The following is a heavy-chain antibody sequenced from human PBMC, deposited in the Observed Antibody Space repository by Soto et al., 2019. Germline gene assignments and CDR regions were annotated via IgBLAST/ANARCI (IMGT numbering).Heavy chain of an antibody. D-gene: IGHD3-22*01. V-gene: IGHV3-30-3*01. J-gene: IGHJ4*02. Sequence: PGGSLRLSCAASGFTFSSYAMHWVRQAPGKGLEWVAVISYDGSNKYYADSVKGRFTISRDNSKNSLYMQMNSLRAEGTAVYYCVAYSYDSSGHPFDYWGLGTLVTVSS. CDR1: GFTFSSYA. CDR3: VAYSYDSSGHPFDY. CDR2: ISYDGSNK.